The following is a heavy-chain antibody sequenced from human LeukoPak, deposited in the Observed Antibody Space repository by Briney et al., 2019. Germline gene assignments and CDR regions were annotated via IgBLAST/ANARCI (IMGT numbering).Heavy chain of an antibody. D-gene: IGHD2-21*01. V-gene: IGHV3-48*01. CDR2: ISSGGSTI. CDR1: GLTFSSNS. CDR3: ARDHVGGDYYYYGIDA. Sequence: GGSLRLSCAASGLTFSSNSMNWVRQAPGKGLEWISYISSGGSTIYYADSVRGRFTISRDAAKNSLYLQMNSLRAEDTAVYYCARDHVGGDYYYYGIDAWGHGTTVTVSS. J-gene: IGHJ6*02.